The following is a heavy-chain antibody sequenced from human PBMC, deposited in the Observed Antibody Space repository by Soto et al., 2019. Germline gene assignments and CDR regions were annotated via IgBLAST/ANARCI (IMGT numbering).Heavy chain of an antibody. V-gene: IGHV3-7*01. CDR1: GFTFSSYW. D-gene: IGHD4-17*01. CDR2: IKQDGSEK. Sequence: GGSLRLSCAASGFTFSSYWMSWVRQAPGKGLEWVANIKQDGSEKYYVDSVKGRFTISRDNAKNSLYLQMNSLRAEDTAVYYCASWYRDGDYESFDYWGQGTLVTVSS. J-gene: IGHJ4*02. CDR3: ASWYRDGDYESFDY.